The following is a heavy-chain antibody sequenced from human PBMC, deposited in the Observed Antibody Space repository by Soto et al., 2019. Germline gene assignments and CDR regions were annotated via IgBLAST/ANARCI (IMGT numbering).Heavy chain of an antibody. V-gene: IGHV1-18*01. CDR3: ARVYGGDILTGYPYYFDY. CDR1: GYTFTSYG. Sequence: ASVKVSCKASGYTFTSYGISWVRQAPGQGLGWMGWISAYNGNTNYAQKLQGRVAMTTDTSTSTAYMELRSLRSDDTAVYYCARVYGGDILTGYPYYFDYWGQGTLVTVSS. CDR2: ISAYNGNT. D-gene: IGHD3-9*01. J-gene: IGHJ4*02.